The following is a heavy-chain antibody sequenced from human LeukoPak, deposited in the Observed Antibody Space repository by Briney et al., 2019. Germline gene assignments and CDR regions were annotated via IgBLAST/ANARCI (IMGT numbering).Heavy chain of an antibody. CDR2: IYYSGST. V-gene: IGHV4-39*01. Sequence: KPSETLSLTCTVSGGSISNSGYYWGWIRQPPGKGLEWIGNIYYSGSTYYNPSLKSRVTISVDTSKNQFSLKLSSVTAADTAVYYCARGGYYYDSSGYWGAFDIWGQGTMVTVSS. J-gene: IGHJ3*02. D-gene: IGHD3-22*01. CDR1: GGSISNSGYY. CDR3: ARGGYYYDSSGYWGAFDI.